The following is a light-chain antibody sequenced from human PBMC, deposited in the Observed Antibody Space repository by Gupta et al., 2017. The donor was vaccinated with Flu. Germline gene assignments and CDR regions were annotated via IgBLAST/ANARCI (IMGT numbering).Light chain of an antibody. J-gene: IGLJ2*01. CDR1: KWGEKY. CDR2: QDN. V-gene: IGLV3-1*01. CDR3: QTGDTITYVV. Sequence: SYELTQPPSVSVSPGQTASITCSGDKWGEKYTCWYQQKAGQSPVLVIYQDNKRPAGIPERFSGSNSGNTATLTIRGTQAMDEADYYCQTGDTITYVVFGGGTKLTVL.